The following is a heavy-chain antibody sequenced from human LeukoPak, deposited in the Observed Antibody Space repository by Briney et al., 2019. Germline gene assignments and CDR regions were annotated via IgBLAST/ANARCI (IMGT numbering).Heavy chain of an antibody. CDR1: GFTFSSYA. V-gene: IGHV3-30*07. Sequence: QSGRSLRLSCAASGFTFSSYAMHWVRQAPGKGLEWVAVISYDGSNKYYADSVKGRFTISRDNSKNTLYLQMNSLRVEDTAVYYCARDHNYAFDNWGQGTLVSVAS. CDR3: ARDHNYAFDN. D-gene: IGHD1-1*01. J-gene: IGHJ4*02. CDR2: ISYDGSNK.